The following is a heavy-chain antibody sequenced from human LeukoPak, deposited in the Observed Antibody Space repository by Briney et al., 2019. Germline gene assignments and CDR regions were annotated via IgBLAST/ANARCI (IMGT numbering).Heavy chain of an antibody. J-gene: IGHJ4*02. CDR3: ARADYGGPFDY. CDR1: GGSISSGDYY. Sequence: PSDTLSLTCSVSGGSISSGDYYWSWIRQPPGKGLEWIGYIYYSGSTYYNPSLKSRVTISVDTSKNQFSLSLNSVTAADTAIYYCARADYGGPFDYWGQGTLVTVSS. CDR2: IYYSGST. D-gene: IGHD4-23*01. V-gene: IGHV4-30-4*02.